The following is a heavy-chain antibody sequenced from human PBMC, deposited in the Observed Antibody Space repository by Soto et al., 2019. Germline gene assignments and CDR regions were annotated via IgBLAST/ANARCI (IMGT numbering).Heavy chain of an antibody. CDR1: GYTFTSYA. CDR3: ARGVSWNDWFDP. CDR2: INAGNGNT. D-gene: IGHD1-1*01. Sequence: ASVKVSCKASGYTFTSYAMHWVRQAPGQRLEWMGWINAGNGNTKYSQKFQGRATITRDTSASTAYMELSSLRSEDTAVYYCARGVSWNDWFDPWGQGTLVTVSS. J-gene: IGHJ5*02. V-gene: IGHV1-3*01.